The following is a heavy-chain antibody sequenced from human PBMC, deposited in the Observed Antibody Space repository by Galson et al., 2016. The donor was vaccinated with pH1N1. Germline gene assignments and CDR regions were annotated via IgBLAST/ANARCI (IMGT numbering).Heavy chain of an antibody. J-gene: IGHJ3*01. Sequence: SVKVSCKASGGPLSSYATGWVRQAPGQGPEWMGGIMPIFGTTKYEQKFQGRVTITADKMSGSAYMELSGLTSMDTAVYYCVRSTGYNKVNGPFDVWGQGTLVIVSS. V-gene: IGHV1-69*06. CDR1: GGPLSSYA. CDR3: VRSTGYNKVNGPFDV. D-gene: IGHD1-14*01. CDR2: IMPIFGTT.